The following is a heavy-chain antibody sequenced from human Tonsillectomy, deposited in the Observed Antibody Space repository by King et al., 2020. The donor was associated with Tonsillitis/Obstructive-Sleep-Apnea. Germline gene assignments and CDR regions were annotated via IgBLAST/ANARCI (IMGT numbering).Heavy chain of an antibody. J-gene: IGHJ3*01. CDR2: ISWNGGSI. Sequence: VQLVESGGGLVQPGRSQRLSCAASGFIFDDYAMHWVRQVPGKGLEWVSGISWNGGSIDYADSVRGRFTISRDNTGNSLYLQMNSLRAEDTALYYCAIVFLPYAWGSYRPFDVWGQGTVVAVS. V-gene: IGHV3-9*01. D-gene: IGHD3-16*02. CDR1: GFIFDDYA. CDR3: AIVFLPYAWGSYRPFDV.